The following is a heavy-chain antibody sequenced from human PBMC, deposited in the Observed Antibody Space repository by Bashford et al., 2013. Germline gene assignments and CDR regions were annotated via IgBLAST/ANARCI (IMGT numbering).Heavy chain of an antibody. D-gene: IGHD4-23*01. J-gene: IGHJ6*02. CDR1: GYTFNSYG. Sequence: ASVKGLPARASGYTFNSYGISWVRQAPGQGLEWMGWSSRHNDNIKYAQKFQDRVNMTIDTSTTTAYLELRSLKSDDTAVYYCARDGPNYGGNYYYYFGLDVWAPGGTTVTVSS. CDR2: SSRHNDNI. V-gene: IGHV1-18*01. CDR3: ARDGPNYGGNYYYYFGLDV.